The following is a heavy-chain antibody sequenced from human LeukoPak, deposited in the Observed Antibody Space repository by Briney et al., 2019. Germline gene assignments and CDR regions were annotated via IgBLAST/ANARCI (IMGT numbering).Heavy chain of an antibody. J-gene: IGHJ4*02. CDR1: GFTFSSYA. CDR2: ISGSGGST. V-gene: IGHV3-23*01. D-gene: IGHD3-3*01. Sequence: PGGSLRLSCAASGFTFSSYAMSWVRQAPGKGLEWVSAISGSGGSTYYADSVKGRFTISRDNSKDTLYLQMNSLRAEDTAVYYCTKLYDFWSGYYFDYWGQGTLVTVSS. CDR3: TKLYDFWSGYYFDY.